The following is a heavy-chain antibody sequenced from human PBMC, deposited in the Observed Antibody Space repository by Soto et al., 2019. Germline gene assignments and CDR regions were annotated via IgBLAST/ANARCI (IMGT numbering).Heavy chain of an antibody. D-gene: IGHD6-19*01. J-gene: IGHJ6*02. CDR2: INPSGAST. V-gene: IGHV1-46*01. CDR1: GYAFTSCY. CDR3: ARRGAVAHYYGMDV. Sequence: GAAVKVSCKASGYAFTSCYMHWVRQAPGQGLEWLGIINPSGASTSYAQKFQGRVTMTRDTSTSTFYMELSSLRSDDTAMYYCARRGAVAHYYGMDVWGQGTAVTVSS.